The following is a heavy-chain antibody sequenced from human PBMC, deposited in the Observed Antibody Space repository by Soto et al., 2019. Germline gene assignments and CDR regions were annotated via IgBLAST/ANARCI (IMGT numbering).Heavy chain of an antibody. CDR1: GYTFTSYG. D-gene: IGHD6-19*01. Sequence: ASVKVSCKASGYTFTSYGISWVRQAPGQGLEWMGWISAYNGNTNYAQKLQGRVTMTTDTSTSTAYMELRSLRSDDTAVYYCARDRFPIAVAGTSDYWGQGTLVTVSS. CDR3: ARDRFPIAVAGTSDY. CDR2: ISAYNGNT. V-gene: IGHV1-18*01. J-gene: IGHJ4*02.